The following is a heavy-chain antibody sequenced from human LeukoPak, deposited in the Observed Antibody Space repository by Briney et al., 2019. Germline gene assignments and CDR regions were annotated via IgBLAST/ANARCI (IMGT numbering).Heavy chain of an antibody. V-gene: IGHV3-30*02. CDR1: GFTFSDYS. J-gene: IGHJ4*02. D-gene: IGHD2/OR15-2a*01. Sequence: GGSLRLSCAASGFTFSDYSMHWVRQAPGKGLNWVAFIRYDGNNKYYADSVKGRFTISRDNSKNTLYLQMNSLRAEDTAVYYCAKDLVILYFDYWGQGTLVTVSS. CDR2: IRYDGNNK. CDR3: AKDLVILYFDY.